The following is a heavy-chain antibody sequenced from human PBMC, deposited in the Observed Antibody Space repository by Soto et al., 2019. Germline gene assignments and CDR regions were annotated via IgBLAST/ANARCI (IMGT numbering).Heavy chain of an antibody. D-gene: IGHD6-19*01. Sequence: SETLSLTCTVSGGSVNSDNYYWSWIRQPPGRGLDWIGYIYHTGSTNYNPSLNSRVTISVDTSRNQFSLKLNSVTAADTAVYYCASSSGWQYPRDYWGQGTLVTVSS. CDR3: ASSSGWQYPRDY. V-gene: IGHV4-61*01. CDR2: IYHTGST. J-gene: IGHJ4*02. CDR1: GGSVNSDNYY.